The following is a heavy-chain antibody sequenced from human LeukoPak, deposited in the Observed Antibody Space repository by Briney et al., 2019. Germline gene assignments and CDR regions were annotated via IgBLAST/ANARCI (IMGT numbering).Heavy chain of an antibody. CDR2: IYYSGST. CDR1: GGSISSGGYY. J-gene: IGHJ3*02. Sequence: SKTLSLTCTVSGGSISSGGYYWSWIRQHPGKGLEWIGYIYYSGSTYYNPSLKSRVTISVDTSKNQFSLKLSSVTAADTAVYYCARGTYRVLTAFDIWGQGTKVTVSS. V-gene: IGHV4-31*03. CDR3: ARGTYRVLTAFDI. D-gene: IGHD4/OR15-4a*01.